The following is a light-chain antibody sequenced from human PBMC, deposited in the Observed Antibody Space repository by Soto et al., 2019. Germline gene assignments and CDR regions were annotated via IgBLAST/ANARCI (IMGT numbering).Light chain of an antibody. CDR1: QSIGNY. J-gene: IGKJ4*01. V-gene: IGKV1-39*01. Sequence: DIQMIQSPSSLSASVGDRVTITCRASQSIGNYLSWYQQKPGKAPKLLINVASTLQSGVPSRFRGSGSGTDFTLAISSLQPEDFATYYCQQSSSTPQTFGGGTKVDIK. CDR3: QQSSSTPQT. CDR2: VAS.